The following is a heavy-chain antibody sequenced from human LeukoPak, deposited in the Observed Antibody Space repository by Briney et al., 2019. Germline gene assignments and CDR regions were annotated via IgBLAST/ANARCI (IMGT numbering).Heavy chain of an antibody. CDR3: ARDQGAPGDY. J-gene: IGHJ4*02. D-gene: IGHD4/OR15-4a*01. V-gene: IGHV3-7*01. CDR2: IDQDGSEK. CDR1: GFMFSSYW. Sequence: GGSLRLSCAASGFMFSSYWMTWVRQAPGKGLKWVANIDQDGSEKSYVDSVKGRFTISRDNTKNSLYLQMNSLRAEDTALYYCARDQGAPGDYWGQGTLVTVSS.